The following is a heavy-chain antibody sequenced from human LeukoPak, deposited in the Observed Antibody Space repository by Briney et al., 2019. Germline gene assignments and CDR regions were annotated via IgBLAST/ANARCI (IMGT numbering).Heavy chain of an antibody. D-gene: IGHD3-10*01. CDR1: GFTFSDYA. CDR2: IRSSGDTT. J-gene: IGHJ4*02. CDR3: AKCYYASGSSLSAFDY. V-gene: IGHV3-23*01. Sequence: PGGSLRLSCAASGFTFSDYAMDWGRQAPGKGLEWVSVIRSSGDTTYYADFVKGRFTISRDNSKNTLYLQMNSLRAEDTAVYYCAKCYYASGSSLSAFDYWGQGTLVTVSS.